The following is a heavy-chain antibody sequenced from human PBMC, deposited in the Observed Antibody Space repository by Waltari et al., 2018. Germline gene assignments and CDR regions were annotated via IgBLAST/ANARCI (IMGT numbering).Heavy chain of an antibody. V-gene: IGHV3-7*04. J-gene: IGHJ4*02. CDR3: ARDRGWNTFDH. D-gene: IGHD6-19*01. CDR1: GFTFSSYW. CDR2: IKEDGSQT. Sequence: EVQLVESGGNLVQPGGSLRLSCAASGFTFSSYWITWVRQAPGRGLEWVANIKEDGSQTYYVDSVKGRFTISRDNAKNSLYLQMNSLRAEDTGLYYCARDRGWNTFDHWGQGTLVTVSS.